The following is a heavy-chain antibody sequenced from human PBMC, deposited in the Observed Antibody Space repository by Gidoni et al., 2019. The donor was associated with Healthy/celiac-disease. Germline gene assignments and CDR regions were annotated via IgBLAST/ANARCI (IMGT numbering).Heavy chain of an antibody. CDR1: GFTFSSYW. CDR3: ASLHGMDV. J-gene: IGHJ6*02. CDR2: INSSGSST. Sequence: EVQLVVSGGGLVQPGGSVRLSCAASGFTFSSYWMHWVRQAPEKGLVWVSRINSSGSSTSYADSVKGRFTISRDNAKNTLYLQMNSLRAEDTAVYYCASLHGMDVWGQGTTVTVSS. V-gene: IGHV3-74*01.